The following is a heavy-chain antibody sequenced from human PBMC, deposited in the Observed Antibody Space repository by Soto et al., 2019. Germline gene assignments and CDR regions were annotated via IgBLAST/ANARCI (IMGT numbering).Heavy chain of an antibody. CDR2: IIPIFGTA. CDR3: ARSLIFGVVIQYFQH. CDR1: GDTFSSYA. D-gene: IGHD3-3*01. V-gene: IGHV1-69*01. J-gene: IGHJ1*01. Sequence: QVQLVQSGAEVKKPGSSVKVSCKASGDTFSSYAISWVRQAPGQGLEWMGGIIPIFGTANYAQKFQGRVTITADESTSTAYMELSSLRSEDTAVYYCARSLIFGVVIQYFQHWGQGTLVTVSS.